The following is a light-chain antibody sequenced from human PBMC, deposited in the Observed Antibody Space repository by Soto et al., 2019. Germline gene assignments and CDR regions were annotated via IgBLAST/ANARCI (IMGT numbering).Light chain of an antibody. CDR3: YSYAGRNLYV. V-gene: IGLV2-23*01. Sequence: QSVLTQPASVSGSPGQSITISCTGTSSDVGGYNLVSWYQQHPGKAPKLMIYEGSQRPSGVSNRFSGSKPGNTASLTISGLQAEDEADYYCYSYAGRNLYVFGTGTKVTVL. CDR1: SSDVGGYNL. J-gene: IGLJ1*01. CDR2: EGS.